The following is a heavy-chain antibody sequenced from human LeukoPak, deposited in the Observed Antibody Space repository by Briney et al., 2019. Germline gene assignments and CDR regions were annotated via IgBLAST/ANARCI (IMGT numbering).Heavy chain of an antibody. J-gene: IGHJ6*03. CDR1: GGTFSSYA. CDR3: ARSRHYYDSSGYLGYYYYMDV. Sequence: ASVKVSCKASGGTFSSYAINWMRQAPGQGLEWMGGIIPIFGTANYAQKFQGRVTITTDESTSTAYMELSSLRSEDTAVYYCARSRHYYDSSGYLGYYYYMDVWGKGTTVTVSS. CDR2: IIPIFGTA. V-gene: IGHV1-69*05. D-gene: IGHD3-22*01.